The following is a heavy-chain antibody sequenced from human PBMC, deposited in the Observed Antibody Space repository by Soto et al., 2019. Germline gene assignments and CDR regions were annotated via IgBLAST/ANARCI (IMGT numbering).Heavy chain of an antibody. CDR2: IYYSGST. Sequence: QLQLQESGPGLVKPSETLSLTCTVSGGSISSSSYYWGWIRQPPGNGLEWIGSIYYSGSTYYNPSLKSRVTISVDTSKNQFSLKLSSVTAADTAVYYCARHGSGVYGGNSFYGMDVWGQGTTVTVSS. V-gene: IGHV4-39*01. J-gene: IGHJ6*02. CDR1: GGSISSSSYY. D-gene: IGHD4-17*01. CDR3: ARHGSGVYGGNSFYGMDV.